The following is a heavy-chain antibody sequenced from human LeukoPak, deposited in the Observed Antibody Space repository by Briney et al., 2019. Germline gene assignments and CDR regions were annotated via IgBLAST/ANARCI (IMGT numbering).Heavy chain of an antibody. V-gene: IGHV1-69*04. CDR2: IIPIVERT. Sequence: SSVTVSCKPSGCAFNNYAIPWLRQAPGQGLEGMGRIIPIVERTDYAQRFQGRVQITADKFSSTAYMELSSLISGDTAVYYCAKARYIGAAAGTIWFDTWGQGTLVTVSS. J-gene: IGHJ5*02. CDR1: GCAFNNYA. D-gene: IGHD6-13*01. CDR3: AKARYIGAAAGTIWFDT.